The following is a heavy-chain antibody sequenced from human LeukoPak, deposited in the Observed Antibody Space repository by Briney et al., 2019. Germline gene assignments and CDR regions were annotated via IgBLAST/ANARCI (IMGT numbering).Heavy chain of an antibody. J-gene: IGHJ5*02. D-gene: IGHD1-26*01. Sequence: ASVKVSCKVSGYTLTELSMHWMRQAPGKGLEWMGGFDPEDGETIYAQKFQGRVTMTEDTSTDTAYMELSSLRFEDTAVYFCATGGARYNWFDPWGQGTLVTVSA. CDR2: FDPEDGET. CDR3: ATGGARYNWFDP. CDR1: GYTLTELS. V-gene: IGHV1-24*01.